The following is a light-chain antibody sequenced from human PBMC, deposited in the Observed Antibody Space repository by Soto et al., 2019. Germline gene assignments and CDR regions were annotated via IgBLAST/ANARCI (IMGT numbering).Light chain of an antibody. Sequence: EIVLTQPPATLSLSPGDRASLSCRASQSVSNYLAWYQQKPGQAPRLLIYGASNRATGIPARFSGSGYGTDFTLTINGLEPEDLAVYYCQQRTNSLITFGQGTRL. CDR1: QSVSNY. J-gene: IGKJ5*01. CDR2: GAS. CDR3: QQRTNSLIT. V-gene: IGKV3-11*01.